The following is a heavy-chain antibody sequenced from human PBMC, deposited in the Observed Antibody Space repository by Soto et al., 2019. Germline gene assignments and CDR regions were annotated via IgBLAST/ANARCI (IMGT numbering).Heavy chain of an antibody. CDR3: AYDFWSGSMGMDV. Sequence: SVKVSCKASGGTFSSYAISWVRQAPGQGLEWMGGIIPIFGTANYAQKFQGRVTITADKSTSTAYMELSSLRSEDTAVYYCAYDFWSGSMGMDVWGQGTTVTDSS. J-gene: IGHJ6*02. CDR1: GGTFSSYA. V-gene: IGHV1-69*06. D-gene: IGHD3-3*01. CDR2: IIPIFGTA.